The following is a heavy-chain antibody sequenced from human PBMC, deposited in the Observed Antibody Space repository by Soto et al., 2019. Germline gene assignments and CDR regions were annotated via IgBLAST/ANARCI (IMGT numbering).Heavy chain of an antibody. J-gene: IGHJ4*02. V-gene: IGHV1-3*05. Sequence: QVQLVQSGAEEKKPGASVKVSCKASGYTLTSYAMHWVRQAPGQRLEWMEWINAGNGNTKYSQKFQGRVTITRDTSASTAYMELSSLRSEDTAVYYCARAWVVVTAPDYWGQGTLVTVSS. D-gene: IGHD2-21*02. CDR2: INAGNGNT. CDR3: ARAWVVVTAPDY. CDR1: GYTLTSYA.